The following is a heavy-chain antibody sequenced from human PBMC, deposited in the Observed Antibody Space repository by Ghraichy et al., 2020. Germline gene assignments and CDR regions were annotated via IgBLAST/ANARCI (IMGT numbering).Heavy chain of an antibody. D-gene: IGHD4-23*01. CDR3: ARDGGSYGGESLDY. CDR1: GFTFSSYS. CDR2: ISSSSSTI. J-gene: IGHJ4*02. V-gene: IGHV3-48*01. Sequence: GESLRLSCAASGFTFSSYSMNWVRQAPGKGLEWVSYISSSSSTIYYADSVKGRFTISRDNAKNSLYLQMNSLRAEDTAVYYCARDGGSYGGESLDYWGQGTLVTVSS.